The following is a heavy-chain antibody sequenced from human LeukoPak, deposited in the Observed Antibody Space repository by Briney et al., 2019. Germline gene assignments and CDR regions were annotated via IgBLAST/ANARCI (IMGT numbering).Heavy chain of an antibody. CDR1: VLSVISNF. CDR3: ARDGYGNNYMDV. V-gene: IGHV3-53*01. Sequence: HPGGSLRISCAASVLSVISNFMSLVRQGPCQVLQWVSVIYSGGTTYYADSVKGRFTISRDNSKNTLSLQMNNLRVEDTAVYYCARDGYGNNYMDVWGKGTTVTVSS. CDR2: IYSGGTT. D-gene: IGHD1/OR15-1a*01. J-gene: IGHJ6*03.